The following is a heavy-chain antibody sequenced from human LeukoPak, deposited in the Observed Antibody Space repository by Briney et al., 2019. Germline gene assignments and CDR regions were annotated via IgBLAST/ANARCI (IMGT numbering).Heavy chain of an antibody. V-gene: IGHV5-51*01. CDR1: GYRFTSDS. Sequence: GEPLKISCKGSGYRFTSDSIGWVGQLPGKGWRWMGIIYPGDSDTRYSPSFQGQVTISADKSISTAYLQWSSLKASDTAMYYCARHNSGLSGWQFDYWGQGTMVTVSS. J-gene: IGHJ4*02. CDR3: ARHNSGLSGWQFDY. CDR2: IYPGDSDT. D-gene: IGHD6-19*01.